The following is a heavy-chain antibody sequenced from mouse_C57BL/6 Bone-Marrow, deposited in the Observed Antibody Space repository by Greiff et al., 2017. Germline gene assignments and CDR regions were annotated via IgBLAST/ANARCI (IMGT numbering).Heavy chain of an antibody. CDR1: GYTFTSYW. V-gene: IGHV1-64*01. CDR3: ARCSLSFLGDY. CDR2: IHPNSGST. Sequence: QVQLQQPGAELVKPGASVKLSCKASGYTFTSYWMHWVKQRPGQGLEWIGMIHPNSGSTNYNEKFKSKATLTVDKSSSTAYMQLSSLTSADSAVYYCARCSLSFLGDYWGQGTTLTVSS. J-gene: IGHJ2*01.